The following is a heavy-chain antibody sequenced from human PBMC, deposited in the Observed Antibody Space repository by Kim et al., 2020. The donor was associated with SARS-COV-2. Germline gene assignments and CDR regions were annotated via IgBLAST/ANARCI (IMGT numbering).Heavy chain of an antibody. Sequence: GGSLRLSCAASGFTFSSYGMHWVRQAPGKGLEWVAVISYDGSNTYYADSVKGRFTISRDNSKNTLYLQMNSLRAEDTAVYYCAKDSDYDILAGSDNYYYYAMDVGGEGTTVTVSS. D-gene: IGHD3-9*01. CDR2: ISYDGSNT. CDR1: GFTFSSYG. J-gene: IGHJ6*04. CDR3: AKDSDYDILAGSDNYYYYAMDV. V-gene: IGHV3-30*18.